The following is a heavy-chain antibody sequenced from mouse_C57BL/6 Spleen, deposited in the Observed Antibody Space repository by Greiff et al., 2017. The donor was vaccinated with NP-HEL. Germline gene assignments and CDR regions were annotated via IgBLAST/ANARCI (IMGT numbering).Heavy chain of an antibody. D-gene: IGHD2-4*01. CDR2: IYPGDGDT. CDR1: GYAFSSYW. Sequence: QVQLKQSGAELVKPGASVKISCKASGYAFSSYWMNWVKQRPGKGLEWIGQIYPGDGDTNYNGKFKGKATLTADKSSSTAYMQLSSLTSEDSAVYFCARWDYDYDGYYFDYWGQGTTLTVSS. CDR3: ARWDYDYDGYYFDY. V-gene: IGHV1-80*01. J-gene: IGHJ2*01.